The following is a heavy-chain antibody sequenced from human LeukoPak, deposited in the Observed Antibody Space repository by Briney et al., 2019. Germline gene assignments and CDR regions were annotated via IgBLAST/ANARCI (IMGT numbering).Heavy chain of an antibody. J-gene: IGHJ4*02. D-gene: IGHD5-18*01. CDR1: GGTFSSYA. CDR2: IIPIFGTA. CDR3: ARDRYVGYSYGQFDY. V-gene: IGHV1-69*01. Sequence: EASVKVSCKASGGTFSSYAISWVRQAPGQGLEWMGGIIPIFGTANYAQKFQGRVTITADESTSTAYMELSSLRSEDTAVYYCARDRYVGYSYGQFDYWGQGTLVTVSS.